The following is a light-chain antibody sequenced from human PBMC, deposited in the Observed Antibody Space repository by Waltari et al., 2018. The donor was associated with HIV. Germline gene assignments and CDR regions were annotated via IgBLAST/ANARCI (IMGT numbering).Light chain of an antibody. Sequence: EIVLTQSPATLSLSPGQRAPLSCRASQSIYAHLGWYQHKPGQPPPPLVYDSSKRVTDIPARFSGSGSGANFTLTISSLEPEDFAVYYCQHRSSWPPTFGGGTRIEI. CDR3: QHRSSWPPT. CDR1: QSIYAH. CDR2: DSS. J-gene: IGKJ4*01. V-gene: IGKV3-11*01.